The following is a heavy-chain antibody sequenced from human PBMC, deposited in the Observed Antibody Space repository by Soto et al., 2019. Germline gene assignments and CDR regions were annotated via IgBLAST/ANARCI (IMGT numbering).Heavy chain of an antibody. Sequence: QLQLQESGPGLVKPSETLSLTCTVSGGSISSSSYYWGWIRQPPGKGLEWIGSIYYSGSTYYNPPLKSRVTISVDTSKNQFSLKLSSVTAADTAVYYCARQRPRENAFDIWGQGTMVTVSS. CDR2: IYYSGST. D-gene: IGHD1-26*01. CDR1: GGSISSSSYY. CDR3: ARQRPRENAFDI. J-gene: IGHJ3*02. V-gene: IGHV4-39*01.